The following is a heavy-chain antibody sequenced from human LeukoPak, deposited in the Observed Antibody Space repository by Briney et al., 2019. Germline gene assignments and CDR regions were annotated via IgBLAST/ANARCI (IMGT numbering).Heavy chain of an antibody. J-gene: IGHJ6*03. CDR2: IYSGGST. V-gene: IGHV3-66*01. Sequence: GGSLRLSCAASGFTFSRYSMSWVRQAPGKGLEWVSVIYSGGSTYYADSVKGRFTISRDSSKNTLYLQMNGLRAEDTAVYYCAKVAEVGATGYYYYMDVWGKGTTVTISS. CDR1: GFTFSRYS. CDR3: AKVAEVGATGYYYYMDV. D-gene: IGHD1-26*01.